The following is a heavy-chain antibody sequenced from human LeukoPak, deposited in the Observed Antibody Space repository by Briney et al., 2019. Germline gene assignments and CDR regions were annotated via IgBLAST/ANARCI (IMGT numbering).Heavy chain of an antibody. V-gene: IGHV1-18*01. CDR3: ARDEVAMGEFDY. CDR2: ISIYNGNT. Sequence: ASVKVSCKASGYTFTSYGISWVRQAPGQGLEWMGWISIYNGNTDYAQKLRGRVTMTTDTSTSTAYLELRGLRSDDTAVYYCARDEVAMGEFDYWGQGTLVTVSS. CDR1: GYTFTSYG. J-gene: IGHJ4*02. D-gene: IGHD5-18*01.